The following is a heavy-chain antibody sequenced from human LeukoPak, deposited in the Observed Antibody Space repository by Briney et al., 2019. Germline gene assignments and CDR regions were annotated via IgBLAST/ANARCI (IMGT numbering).Heavy chain of an antibody. CDR3: ARDRVAGTYDL. Sequence: PGGSLRLSRAASGLTFSSYWMSWVRQAPAKGLEWVAKIKQDGSEKYYVDSMKGRYTISRDNAKKSLYLQMNSLRAEDTAVYYCARDRVAGTYDLWGQGTLVTVSS. D-gene: IGHD3-3*01. CDR2: IKQDGSEK. V-gene: IGHV3-7*01. CDR1: GLTFSSYW. J-gene: IGHJ4*02.